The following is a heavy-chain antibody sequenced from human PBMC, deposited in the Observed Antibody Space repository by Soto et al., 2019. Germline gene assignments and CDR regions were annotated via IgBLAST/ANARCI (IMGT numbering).Heavy chain of an antibody. CDR2: INHSGST. CDR1: GGSFSGYY. V-gene: IGHV4-34*01. D-gene: IGHD6-19*01. Sequence: SETLSLTCADYGGSFSGYYWSWIRQPPGKGLEWIGEINHSGSTNYNPSLKSRVTISVDTSKNQFSLKLSSVTAADTAVYYCAKTSSGWYLAYWGQGTLVTVSS. CDR3: AKTSSGWYLAY. J-gene: IGHJ4*02.